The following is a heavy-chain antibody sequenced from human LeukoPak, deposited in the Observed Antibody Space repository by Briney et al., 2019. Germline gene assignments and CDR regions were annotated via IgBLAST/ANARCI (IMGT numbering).Heavy chain of an antibody. Sequence: GASVKVSCKASGYTFTGYYMHWVRQAPGQGLEWMGWINPNSGGTNYAQKFQGRVTMTRDTSISTAYMELSRLRSDDTAVYYCAREDIVVVPAVENWFDPWGQGTLVTVSS. D-gene: IGHD2-2*01. CDR2: INPNSGGT. V-gene: IGHV1-2*02. CDR3: AREDIVVVPAVENWFDP. CDR1: GYTFTGYY. J-gene: IGHJ5*02.